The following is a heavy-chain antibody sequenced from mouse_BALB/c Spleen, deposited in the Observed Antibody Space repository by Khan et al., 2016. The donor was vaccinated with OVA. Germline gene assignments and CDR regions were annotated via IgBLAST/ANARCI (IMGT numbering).Heavy chain of an antibody. Sequence: QVQLQQSGAELVKPGASVKLSCKASGYTFTSYYMYWVKQRPGQGLEWIGEINPSNGGTNVNEKFKSKATLTVDKSSSTAYMEVSSLTSEDSAVYYWTRGGYGSAFAYWGQGTLVTVSA. V-gene: IGHV1S81*02. CDR2: INPSNGGT. CDR1: GYTFTSYY. CDR3: TRGGYGSAFAY. J-gene: IGHJ3*01. D-gene: IGHD1-1*01.